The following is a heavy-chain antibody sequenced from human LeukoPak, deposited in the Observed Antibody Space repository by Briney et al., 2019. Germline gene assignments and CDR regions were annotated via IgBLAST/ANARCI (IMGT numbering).Heavy chain of an antibody. CDR1: GGSISSYY. J-gene: IGHJ5*02. V-gene: IGHV4-59*08. Sequence: PSETLSLTCTVSGGSISSYYWSWIRQPPGKGLEWIGYIYYSGSTNYNPSLKSRVTISVDTSKNQFSLKLSSVTAADTAVYYCARLDTRITMVRGATRNWFDPWGQGTLVTVSS. CDR3: ARLDTRITMVRGATRNWFDP. CDR2: IYYSGST. D-gene: IGHD3-10*01.